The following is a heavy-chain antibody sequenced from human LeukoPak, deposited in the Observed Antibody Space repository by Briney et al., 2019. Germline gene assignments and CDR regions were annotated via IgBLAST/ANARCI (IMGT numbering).Heavy chain of an antibody. D-gene: IGHD6-13*01. CDR3: ARTTGYSSSWYYFDY. CDR2: IYHSGTP. CDR1: GDAISGGYY. V-gene: IGHV4-38-2*01. Sequence: SETLSLTCSVSGDAISGGYYWTWIRQSPGEGLEWIGYIYHSGTPFYNPSLKSRVTISVDTSKNQFSLKLSSVTAADTAVYYCARTTGYSSSWYYFDYWGQGTLVTVSS. J-gene: IGHJ4*02.